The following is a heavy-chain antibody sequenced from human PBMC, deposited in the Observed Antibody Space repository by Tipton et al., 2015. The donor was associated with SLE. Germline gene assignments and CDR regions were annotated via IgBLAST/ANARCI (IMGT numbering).Heavy chain of an antibody. CDR2: FNHSKTN. Sequence: TLSLTCSVSVYSITSGHYWAWIRQPPGKGLEWIGDFNHSKTNNSNPALKSRVTISVDTSKNQFSLELSSVTAADTALYYCARIRDLISSRYPNPVRFDPWGQGTLVTVSS. D-gene: IGHD2-21*02. CDR1: VYSITSGHY. V-gene: IGHV4-38-2*01. J-gene: IGHJ5*02. CDR3: ARIRDLISSRYPNPVRFDP.